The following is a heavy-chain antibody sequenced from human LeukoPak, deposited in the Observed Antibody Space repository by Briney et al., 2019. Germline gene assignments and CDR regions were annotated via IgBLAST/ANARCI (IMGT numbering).Heavy chain of an antibody. D-gene: IGHD2-15*01. CDR3: ARGSEGYCSGGGCYYGMDV. CDR2: ISSSSSYI. J-gene: IGHJ6*01. CDR1: GFTFSSYT. V-gene: IGHV3-21*01. Sequence: GGSLRLSCAASGFTFSSYTMNWVRQAPGKGLEWVSYISSSSSYIYYADSVKGRFTISRDNAENSLYLQMDSLRAEDTAVYYCARGSEGYCSGGGCYYGMDVWGQGTTVTVSS.